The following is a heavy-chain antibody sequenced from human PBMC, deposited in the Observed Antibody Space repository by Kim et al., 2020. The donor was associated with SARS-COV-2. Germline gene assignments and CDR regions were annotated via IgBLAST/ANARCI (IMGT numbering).Heavy chain of an antibody. Sequence: TRYSPSFQGQVTISADKSISTAYLQWSSLKASDTAMYYCARQGSGSYLAGWGQGTLVTVSS. V-gene: IGHV5-51*01. D-gene: IGHD3-10*01. CDR2: T. CDR3: ARQGSGSYLAG. J-gene: IGHJ4*02.